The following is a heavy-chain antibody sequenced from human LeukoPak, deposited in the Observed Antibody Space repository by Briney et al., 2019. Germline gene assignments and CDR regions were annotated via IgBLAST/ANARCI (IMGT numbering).Heavy chain of an antibody. V-gene: IGHV3-48*03. CDR2: IGSSESST. Sequence: GGSLRLSCAASGFTFSTYEMDWVRQAPGKGLEWVSYIGSSESSTYYADSVKGRFTISRDNAKKSLYLQMNSLRADDTALYYCARGASVVPGIDNAFDIWGQGTMVTVSS. J-gene: IGHJ3*02. CDR3: ARGASVVPGIDNAFDI. D-gene: IGHD6-19*01. CDR1: GFTFSTYE.